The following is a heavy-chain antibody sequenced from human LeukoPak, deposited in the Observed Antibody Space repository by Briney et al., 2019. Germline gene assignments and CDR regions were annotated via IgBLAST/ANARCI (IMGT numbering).Heavy chain of an antibody. D-gene: IGHD2/OR15-2a*01. J-gene: IGHJ4*02. CDR2: MSSSGNTR. CDR1: GFTFSTYN. CDR3: ARGTGTNVLRPFDY. V-gene: IGHV3-48*02. Sequence: GSLRLSCAVSGFTFSTYNMNWVRQAPGKGLEWVSYMSSSGNTRYYADSVKGRFTISRDNAKNSLYLQMNSLRDEDTAVYYCARGTGTNVLRPFDYWGQGTLVNVSA.